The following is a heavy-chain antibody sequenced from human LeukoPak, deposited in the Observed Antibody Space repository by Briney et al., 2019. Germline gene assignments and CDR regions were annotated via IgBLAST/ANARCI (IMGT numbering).Heavy chain of an antibody. J-gene: IGHJ4*02. CDR2: ISGSAARI. CDR1: GFTFRNFA. CDR3: AKFEETKNFDY. Sequence: GGSLRLSCAASGFTFRNFAMSWVREAPGKGLEWVSAISGSAARIYYADSVKGRFTISRDNSKNTLYLQMNSLRAEDTAVYYCAKFEETKNFDYWGQGTLVTVSS. D-gene: IGHD2/OR15-2a*01. V-gene: IGHV3-23*01.